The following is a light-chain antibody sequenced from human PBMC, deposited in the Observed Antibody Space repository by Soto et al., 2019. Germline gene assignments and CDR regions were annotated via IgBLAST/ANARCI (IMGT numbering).Light chain of an antibody. CDR1: SSDVGAYNY. Sequence: QSALTQPPSASGSPGQSVTISCTGTSSDVGAYNYVSWYQQHAGKAPNLVIYEVTKRHSGVPDRFSGSKSANTASLTVSGLQVEDEADYYCSSFASSNTWVFGGGTKLTVL. CDR2: EVT. J-gene: IGLJ3*02. V-gene: IGLV2-8*01. CDR3: SSFASSNTWV.